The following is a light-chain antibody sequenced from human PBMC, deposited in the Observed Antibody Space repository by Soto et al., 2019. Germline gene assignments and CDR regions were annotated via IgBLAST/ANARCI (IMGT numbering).Light chain of an antibody. J-gene: IGLJ3*02. CDR2: LNSDGSH. Sequence: QLVLTQSPSASASLGASVKLTCTLSSGHSSYAIAWYQQQPEKGPRYLMNLNSDGSHSKGDGIPDRFSGSSSGAEHYLTMSSLQSEDEADYYCQTWGNGAWVFGGGTKLTVL. CDR3: QTWGNGAWV. V-gene: IGLV4-69*01. CDR1: SGHSSYA.